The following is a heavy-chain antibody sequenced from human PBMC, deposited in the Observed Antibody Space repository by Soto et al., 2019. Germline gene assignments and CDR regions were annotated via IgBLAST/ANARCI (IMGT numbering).Heavy chain of an antibody. V-gene: IGHV3-33*01. D-gene: IGHD6-19*01. Sequence: QVQLVESGGGVVQPGRSLRLSCAASGFTFSSYGMHWVRQAPGKGLEWVAVIWYDGSNKYYADSVKGRFTISRDNSKNTLDLQMNSLRAEDAAVSYCASTNSSGFYVDYWGQGTLVTVSS. CDR2: IWYDGSNK. J-gene: IGHJ4*02. CDR3: ASTNSSGFYVDY. CDR1: GFTFSSYG.